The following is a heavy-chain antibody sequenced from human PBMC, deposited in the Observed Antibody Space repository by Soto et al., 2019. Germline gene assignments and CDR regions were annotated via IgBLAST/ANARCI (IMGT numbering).Heavy chain of an antibody. CDR1: GFTFSHYT. V-gene: IGHV3-23*01. D-gene: IGHD2-15*01. CDR2: FSRSDGVA. Sequence: EVQMLESGGYLVQPGGSLRVSCASGFTFSHYTMAWVRQAPGKGLEWVSGFSRSDGVAYYADTVKGRFTISRDNSKNTVFQQMNSLKAEDTAVYYCANGGLHGSIDGGLSYFHHWDQGTLVTVSP. CDR3: ANGGLHGSIDGGLSYFHH. J-gene: IGHJ4*02.